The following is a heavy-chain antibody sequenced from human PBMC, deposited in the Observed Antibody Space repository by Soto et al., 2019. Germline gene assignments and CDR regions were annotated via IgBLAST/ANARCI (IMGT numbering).Heavy chain of an antibody. CDR2: INPNSGGT. CDR3: ARQRGSTGTTGNYYYYMDV. D-gene: IGHD1-7*01. CDR1: GYTFTGYY. J-gene: IGHJ6*03. V-gene: IGHV1-2*04. Sequence: GASVQVSCKASGYTFTGYYMHWVRQAPGQGLEWMGWINPNSGGTNYAQKFQGWVTMTRDTSISTAYMELSRLRSEDTAVYYCARQRGSTGTTGNYYYYMDVWGKGTTVTVSS.